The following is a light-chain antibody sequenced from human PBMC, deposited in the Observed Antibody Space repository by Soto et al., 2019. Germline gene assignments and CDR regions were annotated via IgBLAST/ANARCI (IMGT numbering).Light chain of an antibody. CDR1: QGVTSSY. V-gene: IGKV3-20*01. CDR3: QQYGRSPFT. J-gene: IGKJ3*01. CDR2: DAS. Sequence: EIVLTQSPGTLSLSPGERATLSCRASQGVTSSYLAWYQQKPGQTPRLLIYDASNRATDIPDRFSGSGSGTDFTLTISRLEPEDFAVYYCQQYGRSPFTFGPGTKVDI.